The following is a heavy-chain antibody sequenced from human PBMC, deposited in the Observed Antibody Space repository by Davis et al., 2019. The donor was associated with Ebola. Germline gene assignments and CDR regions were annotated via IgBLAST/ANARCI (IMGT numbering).Heavy chain of an antibody. CDR2: INSDGSST. CDR1: GFTFSSYW. J-gene: IGHJ4*02. D-gene: IGHD3-3*01. V-gene: IGHV3-74*01. CDR3: ARGISTYYDFWSGYLDY. Sequence: GESLKISCAASGFTFSSYWMHWVRQAPGKGLVWVSRINSDGSSTSYADSVKGRFTISRDNAKNTLYLQMNSLRAEDTAVYYCARGISTYYDFWSGYLDYWGQGTLVTVSS.